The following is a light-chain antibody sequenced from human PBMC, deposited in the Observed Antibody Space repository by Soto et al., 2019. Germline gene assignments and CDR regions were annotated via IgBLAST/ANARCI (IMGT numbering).Light chain of an antibody. CDR3: QQSFPTWT. Sequence: DIQMTQSPSSLSASVGDRVTITCRASQSVGNFLNWYQQKPGLPPKYLIYAASNLQSGVPSRFSGSGSGTDFTITISNLQPEDFATYDCQQSFPTWTIGQGTKVEVK. V-gene: IGKV1-39*01. CDR1: QSVGNF. J-gene: IGKJ1*01. CDR2: AAS.